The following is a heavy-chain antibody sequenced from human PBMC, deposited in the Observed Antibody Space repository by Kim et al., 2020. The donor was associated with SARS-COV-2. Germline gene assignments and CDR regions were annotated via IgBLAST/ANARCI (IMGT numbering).Heavy chain of an antibody. CDR3: ARDSGSSWYWIRDTGYFDY. CDR1: GFTFSSYA. J-gene: IGHJ4*02. V-gene: IGHV3-30-3*01. D-gene: IGHD6-13*01. Sequence: GGSLRLSCAASGFTFSSYAMHWVRQAPGKGLEWVAVISYDGSNKYYADSVKGRFTISRDNSKNTLYLQMNSLRAEDTAVYYCARDSGSSWYWIRDTGYFDYWGQGTLVTVSS. CDR2: ISYDGSNK.